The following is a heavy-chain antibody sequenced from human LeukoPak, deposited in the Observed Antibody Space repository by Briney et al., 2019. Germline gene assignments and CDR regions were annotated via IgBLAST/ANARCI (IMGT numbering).Heavy chain of an antibody. J-gene: IGHJ4*02. D-gene: IGHD6-6*01. Sequence: GGSLRLSCAASGFTVSSNYMSWVRQAPGKGLERVSVIYSGGSTYYADSVKGRFTISRDNSKNTLYLQMNSLRAEDTAVYYCAILAARARGRDYWGQGTLVTVSS. CDR1: GFTVSSNY. CDR2: IYSGGST. V-gene: IGHV3-53*01. CDR3: AILAARARGRDY.